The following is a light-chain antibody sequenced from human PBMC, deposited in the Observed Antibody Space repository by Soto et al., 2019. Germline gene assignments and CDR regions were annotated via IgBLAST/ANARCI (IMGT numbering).Light chain of an antibody. J-gene: IGKJ5*01. Sequence: DIRLTQSPSFLSASVGDRVTITCRASQGISSYLAWYQQIPGKAPNLLIYAASTLQSGVPSRISGSASGTEFPLTISNLQPEDFATYYCHQLNSYPHTFGQGTRLEIK. V-gene: IGKV1-9*01. CDR3: HQLNSYPHT. CDR2: AAS. CDR1: QGISSY.